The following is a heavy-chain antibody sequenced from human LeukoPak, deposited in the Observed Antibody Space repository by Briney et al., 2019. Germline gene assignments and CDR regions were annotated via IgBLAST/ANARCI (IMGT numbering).Heavy chain of an antibody. V-gene: IGHV4-31*03. CDR2: IYYSGST. Sequence: PSETLSLTCTVSGGSISSGGYYWSWIRQHPGKGLEWIGYIYYSGSTYYNPSLKSRVTISVDTSKNQFSLKLSSVTAADTAVYYRAGKRGIRGVIDYWGQGTLVTVSS. D-gene: IGHD3-10*01. CDR1: GGSISSGGYY. J-gene: IGHJ4*02. CDR3: AGKRGIRGVIDY.